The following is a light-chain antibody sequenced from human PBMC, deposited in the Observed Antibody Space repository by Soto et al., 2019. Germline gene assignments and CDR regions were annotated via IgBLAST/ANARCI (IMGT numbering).Light chain of an antibody. V-gene: IGLV2-14*01. J-gene: IGLJ2*01. CDR3: SSYTSSSTKV. Sequence: QSALTQPASVSGSPGQSITISCTGTSSDVGGYNYVSWHQQHPGKGPKLMIYEVSNWPSGVSNRFSGSKSGNTASLTISGLQAEDEADYYCSSYTSSSTKVFGGGTQLTVL. CDR1: SSDVGGYNY. CDR2: EVS.